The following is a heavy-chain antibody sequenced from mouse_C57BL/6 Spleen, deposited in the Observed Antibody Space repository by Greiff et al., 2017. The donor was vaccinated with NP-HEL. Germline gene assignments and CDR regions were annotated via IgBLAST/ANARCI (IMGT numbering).Heavy chain of an antibody. D-gene: IGHD2-4*01. CDR1: GFSLSTFGMG. CDR3: ARIRGFYYDYDDWFAY. J-gene: IGHJ3*01. CDR2: IWWDDDK. Sequence: QVTLKESGPGILQPSQTLSLTCSFSGFSLSTFGMGVGWIRQPSGKGLEWLAHIWWDDDKYYNPALKSRLTISKDTSKNQVFLKIANVDTADTATYYCARIRGFYYDYDDWFAYWGQGTLVTVSA. V-gene: IGHV8-8*01.